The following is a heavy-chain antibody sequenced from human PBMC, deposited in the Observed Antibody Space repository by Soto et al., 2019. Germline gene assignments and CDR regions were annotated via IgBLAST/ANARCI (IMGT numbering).Heavy chain of an antibody. D-gene: IGHD3-22*01. CDR3: AKDQYYYENFDY. J-gene: IGHJ4*02. Sequence: GXSRRLSRAASGFTFSSYGLRWVRQAPVKGLEWVSAISGSGGSTYYADSVKGRFTISRDNSKNTLYLQMNSLRAEDTAVYYCAKDQYYYENFDYWGQGTLVTVSS. V-gene: IGHV3-23*01. CDR2: ISGSGGST. CDR1: GFTFSSYG.